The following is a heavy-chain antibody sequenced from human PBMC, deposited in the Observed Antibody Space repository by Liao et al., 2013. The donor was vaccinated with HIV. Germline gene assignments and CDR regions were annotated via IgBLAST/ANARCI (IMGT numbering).Heavy chain of an antibody. V-gene: IGHV4-30-4*08. CDR3: ARGGGVTTNYIDS. CDR1: GGSIISGDYY. D-gene: IGHD4-17*01. CDR2: IYSSGST. Sequence: QVQLQESGPRLVKPSQTLSLTCTVSGGSIISGDYYWSWIRQSPGKGLEWIGYIYSSGSTYYNPSLKSRLTVSVDTSKNQFSLKLSSVTAADTALYYCARGGGVTTNYIDSWGQGTLVTVSS. J-gene: IGHJ4*02.